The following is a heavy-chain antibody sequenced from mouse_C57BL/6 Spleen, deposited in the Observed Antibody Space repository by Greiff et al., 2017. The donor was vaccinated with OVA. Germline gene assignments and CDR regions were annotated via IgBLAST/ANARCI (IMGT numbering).Heavy chain of an antibody. CDR2: IDPENGDT. D-gene: IGHD2-4*01. CDR3: TTGGLGAY. J-gene: IGHJ3*01. Sequence: VQLQQSGAELVRPGASVKLSCTASGFNIKDDYMHWVKQRPEQGLEWIGWIDPENGDTEYASKFQGKATITADTSSNTAYLQLSSLTSEDTAVYYCTTGGLGAYWGQGTLVTVSA. V-gene: IGHV14-4*01. CDR1: GFNIKDDY.